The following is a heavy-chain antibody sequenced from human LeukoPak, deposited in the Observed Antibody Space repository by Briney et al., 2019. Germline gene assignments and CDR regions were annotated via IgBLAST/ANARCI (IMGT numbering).Heavy chain of an antibody. V-gene: IGHV3-72*01. CDR1: GFTFSDHY. Sequence: GGSLRLSCAASGFTFSDHYMDWVRQAPGKGLEWVGRTRNKANSYTTEYAASVKGKFTISRDDSENSLYLQMNSLKTEDTAVYYCARVRYCSSTTCRGAFDIWGQGTMVTVSS. J-gene: IGHJ3*02. CDR3: ARVRYCSSTTCRGAFDI. CDR2: TRNKANSYTT. D-gene: IGHD2-2*01.